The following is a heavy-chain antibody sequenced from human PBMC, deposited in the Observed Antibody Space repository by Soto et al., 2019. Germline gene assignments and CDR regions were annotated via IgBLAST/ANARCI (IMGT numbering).Heavy chain of an antibody. J-gene: IGHJ3*02. CDR2: IYYSGST. D-gene: IGHD3-22*01. CDR3: ARSQDSSGYYGGAFDI. CDR1: GGSISSYY. V-gene: IGHV4-59*01. Sequence: SETLSLTCTVSGGSISSYYWSWIRQPPGKGLEWIGYIYYSGSTNYNPSLKSRVTISVDTSKNQFSLKLSSVTAADTAVDYWARSQDSSGYYGGAFDIWGQGTMGTV.